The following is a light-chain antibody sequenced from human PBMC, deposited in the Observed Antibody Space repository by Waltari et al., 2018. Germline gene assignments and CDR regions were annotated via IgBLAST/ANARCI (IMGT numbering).Light chain of an antibody. CDR3: SSYAGGSSLM. J-gene: IGLJ3*02. Sequence: QSALTQPPSASGSPGQSIPISCTGISTDFEGYDPVFWYQQHPGKAPKLLIYEVTTRPSGVPDRFSGSKSDNTASLAVSGLQAEDEADYYCSSYAGGSSLMFGGGTKLTVL. V-gene: IGLV2-8*01. CDR1: STDFEGYDP. CDR2: EVT.